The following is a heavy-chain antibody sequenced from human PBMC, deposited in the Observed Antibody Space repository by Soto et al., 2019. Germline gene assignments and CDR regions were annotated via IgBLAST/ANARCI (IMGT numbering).Heavy chain of an antibody. J-gene: IGHJ4*02. Sequence: GVSLRLSCAPSGFTFSRHPVPLVHQAPWKGLEAVSFIAAHDHGETFYADSAEGRLTISRYTSNSKLHMQMNIMRANDTETKICSKGGWADSWGQGALVT. CDR1: GFTFSRHP. CDR3: SKGGWADS. V-gene: IGHV3-23*01. CDR2: IAAHDHGET. D-gene: IGHD3-10*02.